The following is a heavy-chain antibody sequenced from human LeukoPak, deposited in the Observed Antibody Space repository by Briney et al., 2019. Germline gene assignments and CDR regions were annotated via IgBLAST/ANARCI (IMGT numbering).Heavy chain of an antibody. CDR3: ARDLADDAFDI. V-gene: IGHV1-69*13. Sequence: GASVTVSCKASGGTFSSYAISWVRQAPGQGLEWMGGIIPIFGTANYAQKFQGRVTITADESTSTAYMELSSLRSEDTAVYYCARDLADDAFDIWGQGTMVTVSS. CDR2: IIPIFGTA. D-gene: IGHD6-25*01. J-gene: IGHJ3*02. CDR1: GGTFSSYA.